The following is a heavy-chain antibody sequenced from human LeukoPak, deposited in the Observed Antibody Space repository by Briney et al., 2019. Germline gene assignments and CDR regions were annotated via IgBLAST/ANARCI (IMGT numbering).Heavy chain of an antibody. CDR2: ISAYNGNT. Sequence: ASVKVSYKASGYTFTSYGISWVRQAPGQGLEWMGWISAYNGNTNYAQKLQGRVTVTTDTSTSTAYMELRSLRSDDTAVYYCARDRTPITPGAFDIWGQGTMVTVSS. J-gene: IGHJ3*02. CDR3: ARDRTPITPGAFDI. V-gene: IGHV1-18*01. CDR1: GYTFTSYG. D-gene: IGHD3-10*01.